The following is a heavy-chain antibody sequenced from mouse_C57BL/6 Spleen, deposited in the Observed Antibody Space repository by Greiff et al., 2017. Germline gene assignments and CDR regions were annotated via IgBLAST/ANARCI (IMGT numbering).Heavy chain of an antibody. V-gene: IGHV1-54*01. CDR3: ARSGDYDEYAMDD. Sequence: VQLQQSGAELVRPGTSVTVSCKASGYAFTNYLIEWVKQRPGQGLEWIGVIYPGSGGTNSNEKFKGKATLTADKSSITAYMQLSSLTSVDSAVYFCARSGDYDEYAMDDWGQGASVTVSS. CDR2: IYPGSGGT. D-gene: IGHD2-4*01. J-gene: IGHJ4*01. CDR1: GYAFTNYL.